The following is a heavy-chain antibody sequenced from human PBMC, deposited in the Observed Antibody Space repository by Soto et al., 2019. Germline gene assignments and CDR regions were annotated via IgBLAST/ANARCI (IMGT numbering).Heavy chain of an antibody. CDR2: IIPILGIA. J-gene: IGHJ4*02. CDR1: GGTFSSYT. CDR3: ARDSPGRGGGVFDY. V-gene: IGHV1-69*08. D-gene: IGHD3-16*01. Sequence: QVQLVQSGAEVKKPGSSVKVSCKASGGTFSSYTISWVRQAPGQGLEWMGRIIPILGIANYAQKFQGRVTITADKSTSTAYMGLSSMRSEETAVYYWARDSPGRGGGVFDYWGQGTLVTVSS.